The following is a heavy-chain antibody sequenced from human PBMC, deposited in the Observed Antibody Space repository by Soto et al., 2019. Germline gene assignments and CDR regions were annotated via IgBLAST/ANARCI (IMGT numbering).Heavy chain of an antibody. D-gene: IGHD3-22*01. CDR2: MSRTGDNT. CDR3: AKDQSNSNPLYYFDF. CDR1: GFTFSIYA. J-gene: IGHJ4*02. Sequence: EVQLLESGGGLVQPGESLRLSCAASGFTFSIYAMTWVRQSPGKGLEWVSSMSRTGDNTYYADSVKGRFTISRDNSKNTLYLQMNSLRAEDTGIYYCAKDQSNSNPLYYFDFWGPGTLVTVSS. V-gene: IGHV3-23*01.